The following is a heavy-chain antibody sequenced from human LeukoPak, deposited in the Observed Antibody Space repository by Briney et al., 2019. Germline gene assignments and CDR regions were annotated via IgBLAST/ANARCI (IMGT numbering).Heavy chain of an antibody. CDR2: IRSKTYGGTT. V-gene: IGHV3-49*04. J-gene: IGHJ4*02. Sequence: GRSLRLSCTASGFTFGDFAMTWVRQAPGKGLEWVGFIRSKTYGGTTDYAASVKGRFTISRDDSKSIAYLQMNSLKTEDTAVYYCTSGEYQMSYWGQGTLVTVSS. CDR1: GFTFGDFA. CDR3: TSGEYQMSY. D-gene: IGHD6-6*01.